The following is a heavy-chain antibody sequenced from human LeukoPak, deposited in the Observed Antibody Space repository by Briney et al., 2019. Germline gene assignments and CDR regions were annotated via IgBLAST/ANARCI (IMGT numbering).Heavy chain of an antibody. Sequence: GGSLRLSCAASGFTFSSYGMHWVRQAPGKGLEWVANIKQDGNEKYYVDSVKGRFTISRDNAKNSLYLQMNSLRAEDTAVYYCARAPDLPPPPFDYWGQGTLVTVSS. J-gene: IGHJ4*02. V-gene: IGHV3-7*03. CDR2: IKQDGNEK. CDR3: ARAPDLPPPPFDY. CDR1: GFTFSSYG.